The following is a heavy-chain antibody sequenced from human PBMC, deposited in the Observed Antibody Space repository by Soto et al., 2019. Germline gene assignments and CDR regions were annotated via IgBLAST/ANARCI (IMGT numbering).Heavy chain of an antibody. Sequence: QVQLVESGGGVVQPGRSLRLSCAASGFSFSTYGMHWVRQAPGKGLEWVAVLSYDGSDKYYADSVKGRFTISRDNYKSTLYVQMNSLRGEDTAVYYCAKDRRENDYWNGYYYNYYDMDVWGQGTTVTVSS. CDR2: LSYDGSDK. CDR1: GFSFSTYG. CDR3: AKDRRENDYWNGYYYNYYDMDV. J-gene: IGHJ6*02. V-gene: IGHV3-30*18. D-gene: IGHD3-3*01.